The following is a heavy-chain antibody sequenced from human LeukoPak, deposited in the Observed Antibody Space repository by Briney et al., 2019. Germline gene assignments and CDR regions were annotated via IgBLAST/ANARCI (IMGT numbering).Heavy chain of an antibody. D-gene: IGHD3-22*01. J-gene: IGHJ4*02. CDR1: GFTFSSYS. V-gene: IGHV3-21*01. Sequence: GGSLRLSCAASGFTFSSYSMNWVRQAPGKGLEWVSSISSSSSYIYYADSVKGRFTISRDNAKNSLYLQMNSLRAEDTAVYYCARVLMPRDSSGYSYPGGVDYWGQGTLVTVSS. CDR3: ARVLMPRDSSGYSYPGGVDY. CDR2: ISSSSSYI.